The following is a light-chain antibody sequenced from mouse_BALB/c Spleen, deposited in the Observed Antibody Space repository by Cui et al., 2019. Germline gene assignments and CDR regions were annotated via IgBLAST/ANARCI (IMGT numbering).Light chain of an antibody. CDR2: RAN. Sequence: DIKMTQSPSSMYASLGERVTITCKASQDINSYLSWFQQKRGKSPKTLIYRANRLVDGVPSRFSGSGSGQDYSLTISSLEYEDMGIYYCLQYDEFPYTFGGGTKLEIK. V-gene: IGKV14-111*01. CDR3: LQYDEFPYT. J-gene: IGKJ2*01. CDR1: QDINSY.